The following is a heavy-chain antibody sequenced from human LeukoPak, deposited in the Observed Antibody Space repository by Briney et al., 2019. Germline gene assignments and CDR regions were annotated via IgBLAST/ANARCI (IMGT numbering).Heavy chain of an antibody. V-gene: IGHV3-66*01. D-gene: IGHD5-24*01. J-gene: IGHJ4*02. CDR1: GFTISASF. CDR3: AKSGYNRFDY. Sequence: GGSLRLSCAASGFTISASFMSWVRQAPGKGLEWVSVIYSGGRTEYADSVKGRFTISRDNSKNTLYLQMNSLRAEDTAVYYCAKSGYNRFDYWGQGTLVTVSS. CDR2: IYSGGRT.